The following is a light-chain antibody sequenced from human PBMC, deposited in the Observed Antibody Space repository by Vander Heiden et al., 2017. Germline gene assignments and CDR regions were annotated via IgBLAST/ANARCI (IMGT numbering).Light chain of an antibody. Sequence: QSALTQPRSVSGSPGQPVTISCTGTSSDVGGSKDASWYQQHPGKAPKLMIYDVTKRRSGVPDRFSGSKSGNTASLTISGLQAEDEADYYCCSYAGTYTLLFGGGTKLTVL. CDR2: DVT. CDR1: SSDVGGSKD. CDR3: CSYAGTYTLL. V-gene: IGLV2-11*01. J-gene: IGLJ2*01.